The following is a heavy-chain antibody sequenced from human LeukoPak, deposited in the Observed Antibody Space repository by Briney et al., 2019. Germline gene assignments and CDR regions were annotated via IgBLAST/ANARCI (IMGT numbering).Heavy chain of an antibody. D-gene: IGHD6-6*01. CDR2: IYHSGST. V-gene: IGHV4-59*01. CDR3: ARGGAARLHFQN. CDR1: GGSISTYY. Sequence: SETLSLTCTVSGGSISTYYWNWIRQPPGKGLEWIGYIYHSGSTNYNLSLQSRVTISVDTSKNQFSLNLNSVTAADTAVYYRARGGAARLHFQNWGQGTLVTVSS. J-gene: IGHJ1*01.